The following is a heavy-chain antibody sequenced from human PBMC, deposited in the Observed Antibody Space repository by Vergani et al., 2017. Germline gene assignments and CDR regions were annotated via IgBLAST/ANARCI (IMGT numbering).Heavy chain of an antibody. Sequence: EVQLVESGGGLVKPGGSLRLSCAASGFTFSSYSMNWVRQAPGKGLEWVSSISSSSSYIYYADSVKGRFTISRDNAKNSLYLQMNSLRAEDTAVYYCARGLGIKRWGPFDYWGQGTLVTVSS. V-gene: IGHV3-21*04. CDR2: ISSSSSYI. CDR3: ARGLGIKRWGPFDY. CDR1: GFTFSSYS. J-gene: IGHJ4*02. D-gene: IGHD5-24*01.